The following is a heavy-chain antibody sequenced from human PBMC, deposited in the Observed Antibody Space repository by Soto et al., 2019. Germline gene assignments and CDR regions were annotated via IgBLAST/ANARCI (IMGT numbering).Heavy chain of an antibody. CDR2: IYWDDDK. J-gene: IGHJ4*02. CDR3: ALRRSGNYKIFDY. V-gene: IGHV2-5*02. D-gene: IGHD1-26*01. CDR1: GFSLSTTEVG. Sequence: QITLKESGPTLVKPTQTLTLTCTFSGFSLSTTEVGVGWIRQPPGKAREWLAFIYWDDDKRYSPSLKSRLTITNDTANNQVFLTMTDMYPVDTATYYCALRRSGNYKIFDYWGQGTLVTVSS.